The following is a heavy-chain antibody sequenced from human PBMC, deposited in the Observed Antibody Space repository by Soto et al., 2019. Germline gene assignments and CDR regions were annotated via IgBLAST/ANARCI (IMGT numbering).Heavy chain of an antibody. J-gene: IGHJ6*02. D-gene: IGHD6-6*01. CDR2: IIPIFGTA. CDR1: GGTFSSYA. CDR3: ARQGAARPGYYYGMDV. Sequence: SVKVSCKASGGTFSSYAISWVRQAPGQGLEWMGGIIPIFGTANYAQKFQGRVTITADESTSTAYTELSSLRSEDTAVYYCARQGAARPGYYYGMDVWGQGTTVTVSS. V-gene: IGHV1-69*13.